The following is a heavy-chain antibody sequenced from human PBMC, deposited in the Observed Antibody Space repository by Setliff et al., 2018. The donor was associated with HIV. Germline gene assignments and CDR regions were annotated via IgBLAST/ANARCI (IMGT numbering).Heavy chain of an antibody. J-gene: IGHJ4*02. CDR1: GFTFRNYW. D-gene: IGHD6-19*01. Sequence: PAGSLRLSCVASGFTFRNYWMSWVRQAPGKGLEWVANIKQDGTEKYYVDSVKGRFTISRDNAKNSLYLQMNSLRVEDTAVYYCVREWVAGESYWGQGTLVTVSS. V-gene: IGHV3-7*01. CDR2: IKQDGTEK. CDR3: VREWVAGESY.